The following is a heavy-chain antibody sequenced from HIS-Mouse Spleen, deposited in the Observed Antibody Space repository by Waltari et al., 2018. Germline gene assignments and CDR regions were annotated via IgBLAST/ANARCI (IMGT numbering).Heavy chain of an antibody. CDR3: ARVTGGGY. CDR2: ISYDGSNK. Sequence: QVQLVESGGGVVQPGRSMRLSCAASVFDFSSCAMHWVRQAPGKGLEWVAVISYDGSNKYYADSVKGRFTISRDNSKNTLYLQMNSLRAEDTAVYYCARVTGGGYWGQGTLVTVSS. J-gene: IGHJ4*02. CDR1: VFDFSSCA. D-gene: IGHD3-10*01. V-gene: IGHV3-30-3*01.